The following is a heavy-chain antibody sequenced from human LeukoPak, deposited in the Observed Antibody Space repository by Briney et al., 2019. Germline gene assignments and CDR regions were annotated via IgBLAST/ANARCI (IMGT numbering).Heavy chain of an antibody. CDR3: ATPLVGAAFDY. J-gene: IGHJ4*02. D-gene: IGHD1-26*01. V-gene: IGHV1-18*01. Sequence: ASVKVSCKASGYTFTSYGISWVRQAPGQGLEWMGWISAYNGNTNYAQNLQGSVTMTTDTSTSTAYMELRRLRSDDTAVYYCATPLVGAAFDYWGQGPLVTVSS. CDR2: ISAYNGNT. CDR1: GYTFTSYG.